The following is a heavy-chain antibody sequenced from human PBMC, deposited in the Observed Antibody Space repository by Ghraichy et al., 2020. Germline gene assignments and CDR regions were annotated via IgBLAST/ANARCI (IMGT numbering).Heavy chain of an antibody. J-gene: IGHJ4*02. CDR3: ARDLAGDLDY. CDR2: ISSSSSYI. CDR1: GFTFSSYS. Sequence: LSLTCAASGFTFSSYSMNWVRQAPGKGLEWVSSISSSSSYIYYADSVKGRFTISRDNAKNSLYLQMNSLRAEDTAVYYCARDLAGDLDYWGQGTLVTVSS. D-gene: IGHD4-17*01. V-gene: IGHV3-21*01.